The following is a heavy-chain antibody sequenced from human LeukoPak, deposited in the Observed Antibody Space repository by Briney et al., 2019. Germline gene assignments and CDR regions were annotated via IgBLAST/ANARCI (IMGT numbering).Heavy chain of an antibody. D-gene: IGHD1-14*01. V-gene: IGHV4-4*09. J-gene: IGHJ6*03. CDR1: GGSISSYY. CDR3: ARTGDYYYYMDV. CDR2: IYTSGST. Sequence: SETLSLTCTVSGGSISSYYWSWIRQPPGKGLEWIGYIYTSGSTNYNPSLKRRVTISVDTSKNHFSLKLTSVTAADTAVYYCARTGDYYYYMDVWGKGTTVTVSS.